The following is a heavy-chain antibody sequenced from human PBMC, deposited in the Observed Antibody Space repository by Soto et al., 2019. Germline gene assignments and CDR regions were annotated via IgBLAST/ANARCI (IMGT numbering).Heavy chain of an antibody. J-gene: IGHJ4*02. CDR1: GYTFTGYG. CDR2: IVVGSGNT. CDR3: ARSGYSYAYFDY. D-gene: IGHD5-18*01. Sequence: GASVKVSCKASGYTFTGYGISWVRQARGQRLEWIGWIVVGSGNTNYAQKFQERVTITRDMSTSTAYMELSSLRSEDTAVYYCARSGYSYAYFDYWGQGTLVTVSS. V-gene: IGHV1-58*02.